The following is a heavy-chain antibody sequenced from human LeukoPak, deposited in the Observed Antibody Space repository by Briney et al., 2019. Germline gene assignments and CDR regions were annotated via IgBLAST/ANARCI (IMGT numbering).Heavy chain of an antibody. Sequence: GGSLRLSCATSGFTFDDYGMSWVRQVPGKGLEWVSAISGSGGSTYYADSVKGRFTISRDNSKNTLYLQMNSLRAEDTAVYYCAKVPVATTLLFDYWGQGTLVTVSS. CDR1: GFTFDDYG. D-gene: IGHD5-12*01. CDR2: ISGSGGST. CDR3: AKVPVATTLLFDY. V-gene: IGHV3-23*01. J-gene: IGHJ4*02.